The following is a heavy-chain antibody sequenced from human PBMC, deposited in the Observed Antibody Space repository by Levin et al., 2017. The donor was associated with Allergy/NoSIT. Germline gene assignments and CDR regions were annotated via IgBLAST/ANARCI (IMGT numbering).Heavy chain of an antibody. CDR1: GFTFSSYE. J-gene: IGHJ4*02. CDR3: ARDAYSHTYRHFDD. CDR2: ISSSGSTI. D-gene: IGHD5-18*01. Sequence: GGSLRLSCAASGFTFSSYEMNWVRQAPGKGLEWVSYISSSGSTIYYADSVKGRFTISRDNAKNSLYLQMNSLRAEDTAVYYCARDAYSHTYRHFDDWGQGTLVTVSS. V-gene: IGHV3-48*03.